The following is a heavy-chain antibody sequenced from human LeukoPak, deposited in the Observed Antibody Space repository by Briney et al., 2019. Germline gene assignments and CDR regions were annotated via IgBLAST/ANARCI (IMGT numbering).Heavy chain of an antibody. V-gene: IGHV1-2*02. CDR1: GYTFTGYY. CDR3: ARDYGGRYWGLDY. Sequence: ASVKVSCKASGYTFTGYYMHWVRQAPGQGLEWMGWINPNSGGTNYAQKFQGRVTMTRDTSISTAYMELSRLRSDDTAVYYCARDYGGRYWGLDYWGQGTLVTVSS. CDR2: INPNSGGT. J-gene: IGHJ4*02. D-gene: IGHD1-26*01.